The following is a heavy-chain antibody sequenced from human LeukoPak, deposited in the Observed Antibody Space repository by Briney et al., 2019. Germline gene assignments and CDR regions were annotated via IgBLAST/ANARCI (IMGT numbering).Heavy chain of an antibody. Sequence: ASVKVSCKVSGYTLSELTLHWVRQAPAKGLEWMGGFDPEDGETIYAQKFQGRVTMTEDTSTETAYMELNSLTSEDTAVYYCANYEMTGWGVYFDYWGQGALVTVSS. CDR3: ANYEMTGWGVYFDY. CDR1: GYTLSELT. CDR2: FDPEDGET. V-gene: IGHV1-24*01. D-gene: IGHD3-16*01. J-gene: IGHJ4*02.